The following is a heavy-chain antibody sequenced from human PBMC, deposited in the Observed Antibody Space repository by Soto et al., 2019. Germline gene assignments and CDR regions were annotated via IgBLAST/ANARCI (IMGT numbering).Heavy chain of an antibody. J-gene: IGHJ6*03. D-gene: IGHD3-22*01. V-gene: IGHV4-61*01. CDR2: VSYSGSS. CDR1: GGSVSSSRHS. Sequence: SETLSLTCTVSGGSVSSSRHSWSWIRQAPGKGLEWVGDVSYSGSSNHNPSLKGRVTISVDTSKNQFSLQLSSVTVADTAFYYCAGGGSIVVSTRRLMEVWCKGTTLTVSS. CDR3: AGGGSIVVSTRRLMEV.